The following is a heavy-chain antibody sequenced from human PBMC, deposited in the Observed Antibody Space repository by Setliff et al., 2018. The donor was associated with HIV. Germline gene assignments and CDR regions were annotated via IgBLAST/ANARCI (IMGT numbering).Heavy chain of an antibody. D-gene: IGHD2-15*01. CDR1: GFTFSDYY. CDR3: ARETEYCSGGSCYSNGMDV. Sequence: PGGSLRLSCAASGFTFSDYYMSWIRQAPGKGLEWVSYISSSGSTIYYADSVKGRFTISRDNAKNSLYLQMNSLRAEDTAVYYCARETEYCSGGSCYSNGMDVWGQGTTVTVSS. V-gene: IGHV3-11*04. CDR2: ISSSGSTI. J-gene: IGHJ6*02.